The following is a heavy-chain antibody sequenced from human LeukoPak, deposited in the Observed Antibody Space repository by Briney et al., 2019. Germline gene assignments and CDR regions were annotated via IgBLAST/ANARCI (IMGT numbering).Heavy chain of an antibody. V-gene: IGHV4-34*01. CDR2: INHSGST. J-gene: IGHJ6*03. D-gene: IGHD5-18*01. CDR3: ARTTEGGYTYNYLYYYYMDV. Sequence: PSETLSLTCAVYGGSFSGYYWSWIRQPPGKGLEWIGEINHSGSTNYNPSLKSRVTISVDTSKNQFSLKLSSVTAADTAVYYRARTTEGGYTYNYLYYYYMDVWGKGTTVTISS. CDR1: GGSFSGYY.